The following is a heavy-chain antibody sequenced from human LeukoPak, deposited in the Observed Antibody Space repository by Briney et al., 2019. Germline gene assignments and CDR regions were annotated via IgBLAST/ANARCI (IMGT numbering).Heavy chain of an antibody. J-gene: IGHJ4*02. CDR1: GFTFSSYS. CDR2: ISSSSSYI. CDR3: ARDPLVGATFYYFDY. Sequence: PGGSLRLSCAASGFTFSSYSMNWVRQAPGKGLEWVSSISSSSSYIYYADSVKGRFTISRDNAKNSLYLQMNSLRAADTAVYYCARDPLVGATFYYFDYWGQGTLVTVSS. V-gene: IGHV3-21*01. D-gene: IGHD1-26*01.